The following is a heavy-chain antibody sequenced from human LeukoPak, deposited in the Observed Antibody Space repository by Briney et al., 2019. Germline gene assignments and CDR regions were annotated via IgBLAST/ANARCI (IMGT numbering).Heavy chain of an antibody. Sequence: PSETLSLTCTVSGGSISSSSYYWDWIRQPPGKGLEWIGNLYDSGSTHYNPSLKSRVTISVDTSKNQFSLKLTSVTAADTAVYYCARRSGISMALLFFDYWGQGTLVTVSS. CDR3: ARRSGISMALLFFDY. V-gene: IGHV4-39*01. J-gene: IGHJ4*02. D-gene: IGHD1-14*01. CDR2: LYDSGST. CDR1: GGSISSSSYY.